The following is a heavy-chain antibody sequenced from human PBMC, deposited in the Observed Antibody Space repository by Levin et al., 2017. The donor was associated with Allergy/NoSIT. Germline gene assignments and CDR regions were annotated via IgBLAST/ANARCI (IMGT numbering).Heavy chain of an antibody. V-gene: IGHV4-59*01. CDR3: ARSDRYCSGGNCYSEVDAFDI. D-gene: IGHD2-15*01. CDR1: GGSMNSYY. CDR2: IFYSGST. Sequence: KPSETLSLTCSVSGGSMNSYYWNWIRQPPGKGMEWIGYIFYSGSTSYNPSLKSRVTISVDTSKNQFSLRLSSVTAADTAVYHCARSDRYCSGGNCYSEVDAFDIWGQGTTVTVSS. J-gene: IGHJ3*02.